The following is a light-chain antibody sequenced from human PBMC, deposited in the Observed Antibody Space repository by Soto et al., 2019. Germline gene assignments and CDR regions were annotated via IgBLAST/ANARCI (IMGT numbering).Light chain of an antibody. Sequence: QSALTQPPSASGSPGQSVTISCTGTSGDVGGYKFVSWYQQHPGKAPKLIIYEVNNRPSGVPDRFSGSKSGNTASLTVSGLQAEDEADYYCSSYSGTNNLVFGGGTKVTVL. CDR1: SGDVGGYKF. CDR3: SSYSGTNNLV. J-gene: IGLJ2*01. V-gene: IGLV2-8*01. CDR2: EVN.